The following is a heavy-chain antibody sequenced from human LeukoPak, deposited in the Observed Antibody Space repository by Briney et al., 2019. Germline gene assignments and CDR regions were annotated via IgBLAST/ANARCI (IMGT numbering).Heavy chain of an antibody. CDR1: GFTFSSYA. CDR2: ISYDGSNK. Sequence: GGSLRLSCAASGFTFSSYAMHWVRQAPGKGLEWVAVISYDGSNKYYADSVKGRFTISRDNSKNTLYLQMNSLRAEDMAVYYCARDSAVLLWFGELSDWGQGTLVTVSS. J-gene: IGHJ4*02. V-gene: IGHV3-30*04. D-gene: IGHD3-10*01. CDR3: ARDSAVLLWFGELSD.